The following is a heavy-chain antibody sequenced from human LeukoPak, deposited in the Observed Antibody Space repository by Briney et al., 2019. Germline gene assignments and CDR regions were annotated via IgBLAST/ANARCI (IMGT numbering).Heavy chain of an antibody. Sequence: SETLSLTCTVSGGSISSSSYHWGWIRQPPGKGLEWSGSVYNGGSTYYNPSLESRVTVSVDTSKNQFSLKLSSVTAADTAVYYCARAVAARGYYYYGMDVWGQGTTVTVSS. D-gene: IGHD5-12*01. V-gene: IGHV4-39*01. CDR3: ARAVAARGYYYYGMDV. CDR1: GGSISSSSYH. CDR2: VYNGGST. J-gene: IGHJ6*02.